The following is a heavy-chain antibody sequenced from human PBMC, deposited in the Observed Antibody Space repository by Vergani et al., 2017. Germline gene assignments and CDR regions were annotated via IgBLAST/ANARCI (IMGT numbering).Heavy chain of an antibody. CDR3: ARGYYGSGSYYKVRKTYYYYMDV. CDR1: GYTFTGYY. D-gene: IGHD3-10*01. J-gene: IGHJ6*03. Sequence: QVQLVQSGAEVQKPGASVKVSCKASGYTFTGYYMHWVRQAPGQGLEWMGWINPNSGGTNYAQKFQGRVTMTRDTSISTAYMELSRLRSDDTAVYYCARGYYGSGSYYKVRKTYYYYMDVWGKGTTVTVSS. CDR2: INPNSGGT. V-gene: IGHV1-2*02.